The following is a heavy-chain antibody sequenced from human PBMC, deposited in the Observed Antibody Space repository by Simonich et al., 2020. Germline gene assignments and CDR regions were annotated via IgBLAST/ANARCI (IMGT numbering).Heavy chain of an antibody. Sequence: QVQLQQWGAGLLKPSETLSLTCAVYGGSFSGYYWSWIRQPPVKGLEWIGEINHSGSTNYNPAIKSRVTISVDTSKNQFSLKLSSVTAADTAVYYCARHLQLGPFDYWGQGTLVTVSS. D-gene: IGHD1-1*01. CDR1: GGSFSGYY. CDR2: INHSGST. J-gene: IGHJ4*02. CDR3: ARHLQLGPFDY. V-gene: IGHV4-34*01.